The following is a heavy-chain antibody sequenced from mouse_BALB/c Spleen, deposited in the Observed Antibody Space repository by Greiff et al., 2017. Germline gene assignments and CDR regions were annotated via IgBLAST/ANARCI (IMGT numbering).Heavy chain of an antibody. V-gene: IGHV1-12*01. Sequence: LQQPGAELVKPGASVKMSCKASGYTFTSYNMHWVKQTPGQGLEWIGAIYPGNGDTSYNQKFKGKATLTADKSSSTAYMQLSSLTSEDSAVYYCARGTMITTGGGFAYWGQGTLVTVSA. D-gene: IGHD2-4*01. CDR1: GYTFTSYN. CDR3: ARGTMITTGGGFAY. CDR2: IYPGNGDT. J-gene: IGHJ3*01.